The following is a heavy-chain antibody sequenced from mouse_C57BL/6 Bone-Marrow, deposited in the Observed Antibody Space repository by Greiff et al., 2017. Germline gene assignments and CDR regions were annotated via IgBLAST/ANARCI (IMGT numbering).Heavy chain of an antibody. J-gene: IGHJ2*01. Sequence: VQLQESGAELARPGASVKMSCKASGYTFTSYTMHWVKQRPGQGLEWIGYINPSSGYTKYNQKFKDKATLTVDKPSSTAYMQLSSLTSEDSSVYYCAREEDNYGSSYDYWGQGTTLTVSS. CDR3: AREEDNYGSSYDY. CDR1: GYTFTSYT. CDR2: INPSSGYT. D-gene: IGHD1-1*01. V-gene: IGHV1-4*01.